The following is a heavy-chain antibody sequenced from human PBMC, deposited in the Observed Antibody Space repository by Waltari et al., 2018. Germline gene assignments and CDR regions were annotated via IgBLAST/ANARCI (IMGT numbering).Heavy chain of an antibody. V-gene: IGHV4-61*09. J-gene: IGHJ4*02. CDR3: AGYRGGDCSTDY. D-gene: IGHD2-21*01. Sequence: QVQLQESGQGLVKPSQTLSLTCPVSGGSISSGSYYGSWIRQPAGKGLEWIGYIYTSGSTNYNPSLKSRVTISVDTSKNQFSLKLSSVTAADTAVYYCAGYRGGDCSTDYWGQGTLVTVSS. CDR2: IYTSGST. CDR1: GGSISSGSYY.